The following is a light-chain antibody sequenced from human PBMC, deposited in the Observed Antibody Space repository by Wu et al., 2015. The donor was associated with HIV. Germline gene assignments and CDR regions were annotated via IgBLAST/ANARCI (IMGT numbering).Light chain of an antibody. Sequence: EIVLTQSPATLSLSPGERATLACRASQSVSRSLAWYQQKPGQAPRLLIYDASNRAAGIPARFSGSGSGTDFTLTISSLEPEDFAVYYCQQRSTRPLTFGGGPRWRSN. CDR1: QSVSRS. J-gene: IGKJ4*01. V-gene: IGKV3-11*01. CDR3: QQRSTRPLT. CDR2: DAS.